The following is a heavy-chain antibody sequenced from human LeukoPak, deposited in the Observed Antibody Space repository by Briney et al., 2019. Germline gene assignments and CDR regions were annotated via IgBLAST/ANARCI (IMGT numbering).Heavy chain of an antibody. D-gene: IGHD1-26*01. CDR1: GYNFTTYW. CDR3: ARLSGTYFEEFDY. Sequence: GESLKISCKGSGYNFTTYWIGWVRQMPGKGLEWMGIIYPGDSDTTYSPSFQGQVTISADKSISTAYLQWSSLKASDTAMYFCARLSGTYFEEFDYWGQGTLVTVSS. J-gene: IGHJ4*02. V-gene: IGHV5-51*01. CDR2: IYPGDSDT.